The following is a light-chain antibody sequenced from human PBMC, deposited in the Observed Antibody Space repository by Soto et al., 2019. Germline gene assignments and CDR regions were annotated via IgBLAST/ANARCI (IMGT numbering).Light chain of an antibody. V-gene: IGLV1-40*01. Sequence: QSVLTQPPSVSEAPGQRVTISCTGSSSNIGAGYDVHWYQQLPGTAPKLLIYGNSNRPSGVPDRFSGSKSGTSASLAITGLQAEDEADYYSQSYDSSLSAPYVFGTGTKVTVL. CDR2: GNS. CDR3: QSYDSSLSAPYV. J-gene: IGLJ1*01. CDR1: SSNIGAGYD.